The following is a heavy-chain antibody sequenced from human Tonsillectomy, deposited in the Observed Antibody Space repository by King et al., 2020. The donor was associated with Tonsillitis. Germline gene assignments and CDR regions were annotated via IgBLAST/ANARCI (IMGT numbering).Heavy chain of an antibody. CDR2: ISSSSSYI. J-gene: IGHJ3*02. D-gene: IGHD3-3*01. V-gene: IGHV3-21*01. Sequence: VQLVESGGGLVKPGGSLRLSCAASGFTFSCYSMNWVRQAPGKGLEWVSSISSSSSYIYYADSVKGRFTISRDNAKNSLYLQLTSLRAEDTAVYYCARPITIFGLVIISADAFDIWGQGTMVTVSS. CDR1: GFTFSCYS. CDR3: ARPITIFGLVIISADAFDI.